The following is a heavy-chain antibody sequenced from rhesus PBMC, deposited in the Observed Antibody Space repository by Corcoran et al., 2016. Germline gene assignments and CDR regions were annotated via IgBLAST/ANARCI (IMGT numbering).Heavy chain of an antibody. CDR2: FDLIDTDT. CDR3: AKDLGDY. J-gene: IGHJ4*01. Sequence: EVQLVQSGAEVNRPGESLTISCKTTGYSFPSYWISWVRQMPGKGLESMGWFDLIDTDTRYDPSFQGQVTITTDKSISTAYLQWSRLKASDTATYYCAKDLGDYWGQGVLVTVSS. V-gene: IGHV5-20*01. CDR1: GYSFPSYW.